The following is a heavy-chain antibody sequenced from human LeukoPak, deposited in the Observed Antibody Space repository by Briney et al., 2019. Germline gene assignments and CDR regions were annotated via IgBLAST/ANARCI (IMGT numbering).Heavy chain of an antibody. V-gene: IGHV3-66*03. D-gene: IGHD4-23*01. CDR3: VGDCVGKFVY. J-gene: IGHJ4*02. CDR1: GFVVSDNY. CDR2: IYTSGLT. Sequence: GGSLRLSCAASGFVVSDNYMSWVRQAPGQGLEWVLLIYTSGLTKYTDSVKARFTISRDNAKNTLYLQMNTLSAEDTGVYYCVGDCVGKFVYWGQGTLVSVCS.